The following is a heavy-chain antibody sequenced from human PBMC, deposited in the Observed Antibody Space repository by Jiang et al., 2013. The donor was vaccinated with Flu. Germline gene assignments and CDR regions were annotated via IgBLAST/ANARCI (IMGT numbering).Heavy chain of an antibody. CDR1: GFSLSTSGMC. CDR2: IDWDDDK. V-gene: IGHV2-70*11. D-gene: IGHD3-22*01. Sequence: KPTQTLTLTCTFSGFSLSTSGMCVTWIRQPPGKALEWLARIDWDDDKYYSTSLKTRLTISKDTSKNQVVLTMTNMDPVDTATYYCARIRADYYDSSGYFDYWGQGTLVTVSS. J-gene: IGHJ4*02. CDR3: ARIRADYYDSSGYFDY.